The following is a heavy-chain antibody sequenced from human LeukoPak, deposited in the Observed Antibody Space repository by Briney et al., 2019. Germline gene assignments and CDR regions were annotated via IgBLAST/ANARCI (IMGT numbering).Heavy chain of an antibody. CDR1: GYTFTSYD. D-gene: IGHD2-15*01. Sequence: ASVKVSCKASGYTFTSYDINWVRQATGQGLEWMGWMNPNSGNTGYAQKFQGRVTMTRNTSISTAYMELSSLRSEDTAVYYCAKDCSGGSCYGYWGQGTLVTVSS. CDR3: AKDCSGGSCYGY. J-gene: IGHJ4*02. V-gene: IGHV1-8*01. CDR2: MNPNSGNT.